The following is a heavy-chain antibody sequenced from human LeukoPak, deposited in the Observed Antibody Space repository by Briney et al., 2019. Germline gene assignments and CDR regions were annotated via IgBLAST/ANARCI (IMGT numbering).Heavy chain of an antibody. V-gene: IGHV3-20*04. CDR2: INWNGGST. J-gene: IGHJ6*03. CDR1: GFTFDDNG. CDR3: AKDPNYYDSSGYYGSPIYYYYYYMDV. D-gene: IGHD3-22*01. Sequence: PGGSLRLSCAASGFTFDDNGMSWVRQAPGKGLEWVSGINWNGGSTGYADSVKGRFTISRDNAKNSLYLQMDSLRAEDTAVYYCAKDPNYYDSSGYYGSPIYYYYYYMDVWGKGTTVTVSS.